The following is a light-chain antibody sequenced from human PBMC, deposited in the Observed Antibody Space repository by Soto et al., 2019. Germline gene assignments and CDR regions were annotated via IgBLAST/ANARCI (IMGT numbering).Light chain of an antibody. CDR2: DVS. J-gene: IGLJ1*01. Sequence: QSALTQPASVSGSPEQSITISCTGTSSDVGGYDYVSWYQEHPGKAPKLMIYDVSNRPSGISNRFSGSKSGNTASLTISGLQAEDEADYYWSSYTSSSTYVFGTGTKVTVL. V-gene: IGLV2-14*01. CDR1: SSDVGGYDY. CDR3: SSYTSSSTYV.